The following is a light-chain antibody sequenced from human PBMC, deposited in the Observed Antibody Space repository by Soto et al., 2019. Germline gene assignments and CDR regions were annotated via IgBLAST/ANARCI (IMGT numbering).Light chain of an antibody. V-gene: IGLV2-23*02. Sequence: QSVLTQPASVSGSPGQSITISCTGTSSDVGSYNLVSWYQQQPGKAPKLMIYEVSKRPSGVSNRFSGYKSGNTASLTISGLQAEDEDDYDCCSYAGSSTYVVFGGGTKLTVL. CDR2: EVS. CDR3: CSYAGSSTYVV. CDR1: SSDVGSYNL. J-gene: IGLJ2*01.